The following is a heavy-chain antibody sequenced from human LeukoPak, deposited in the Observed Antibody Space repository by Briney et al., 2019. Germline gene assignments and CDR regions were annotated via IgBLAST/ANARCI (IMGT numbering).Heavy chain of an antibody. V-gene: IGHV4-34*01. CDR1: GGSFSGYY. Sequence: SETLSLTCAVYGGSFSGYYWSWIRQPPGKGLEWIGEINHSGSTNYNPSLKSRVTISVDTSKNQFSLKLSSVTAADTAVYYCARLTAYSGSYFLGTYYLDYWGQGTLVTVSS. J-gene: IGHJ4*02. CDR2: INHSGST. D-gene: IGHD1-26*01. CDR3: ARLTAYSGSYFLGTYYLDY.